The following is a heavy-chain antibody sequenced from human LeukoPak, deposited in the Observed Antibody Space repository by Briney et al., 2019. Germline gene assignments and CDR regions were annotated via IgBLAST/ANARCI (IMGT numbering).Heavy chain of an antibody. V-gene: IGHV3-64*01. Sequence: GGSLRLSCAASGFTFSSYWMHWVRQAPGKGLEYVSAISSNGGSTYYANSVKGRFTISRDNSKNTLYLQMGSLRAEDMAVYYCARSTLPYYYDSSGYYGLFDYWGQGTLVTVSS. CDR2: ISSNGGST. CDR1: GFTFSSYW. D-gene: IGHD3-22*01. CDR3: ARSTLPYYYDSSGYYGLFDY. J-gene: IGHJ4*02.